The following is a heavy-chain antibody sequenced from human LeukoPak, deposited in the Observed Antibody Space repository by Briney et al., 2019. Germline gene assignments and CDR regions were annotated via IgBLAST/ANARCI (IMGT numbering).Heavy chain of an antibody. CDR2: INHSGST. CDR1: GGSFSGYY. V-gene: IGHV4-34*01. CDR3: PRGRSV. Sequence: TAWESLSLTCAVYGGSFSGYYWSWIRQPPGKGLEWIGEINHSGSTNYNPSLKSRVTISVDTSKNQFSLKLISVTAADTAVYYCPRGRSVGGQGTLVTVSS. J-gene: IGHJ4*02.